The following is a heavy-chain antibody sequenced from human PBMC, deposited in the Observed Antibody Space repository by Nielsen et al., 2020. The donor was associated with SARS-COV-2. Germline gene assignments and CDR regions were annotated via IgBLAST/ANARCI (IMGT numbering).Heavy chain of an antibody. V-gene: IGHV1-46*01. Sequence: ASVQVSCKASGYTFTRYYMHWVRQAPGQGLEWMGIINPSGGSTSYAQKFQGRVTMTRDTSTSTVYMELSSLRSEDTAVYYCAAGYYDSSGYYYELDYWGQGTLVTVSS. CDR1: GYTFTRYY. D-gene: IGHD3-22*01. CDR2: INPSGGST. CDR3: AAGYYDSSGYYYELDY. J-gene: IGHJ4*02.